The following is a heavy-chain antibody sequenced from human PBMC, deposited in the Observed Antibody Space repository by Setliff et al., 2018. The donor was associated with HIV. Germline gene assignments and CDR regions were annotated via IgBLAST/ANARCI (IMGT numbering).Heavy chain of an antibody. Sequence: GESLKISCKGSGYSFTNYWIGWVRQMPGKGLEWMGIIYPGDSDIQYSPSLQGQVTIPADKSISTAYLQWSSLKASDSAIYYCARQGIPQRRARDPSALDYWGQGTLVTVSS. V-gene: IGHV5-51*01. CDR2: IYPGDSDI. D-gene: IGHD2-2*02. CDR1: GYSFTNYW. CDR3: ARQGIPQRRARDPSALDY. J-gene: IGHJ4*02.